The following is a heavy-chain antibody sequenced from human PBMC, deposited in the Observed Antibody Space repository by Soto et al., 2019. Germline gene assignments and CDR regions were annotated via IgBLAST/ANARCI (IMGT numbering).Heavy chain of an antibody. V-gene: IGHV3-66*01. Sequence: EVQLVESGGGLVQPGGSLSLSCAASGFTVSSNYMSWVRQAPGKGLEWVSVIYSGGSTYYADSVKGRFTISRDNSKNTLYLQMNSLRAEDTAVYYCARDLRRVVGATSVYYYYYYMDVWGKGTTVTVSS. CDR3: ARDLRRVVGATSVYYYYYYMDV. CDR1: GFTVSSNY. CDR2: IYSGGST. J-gene: IGHJ6*03. D-gene: IGHD1-26*01.